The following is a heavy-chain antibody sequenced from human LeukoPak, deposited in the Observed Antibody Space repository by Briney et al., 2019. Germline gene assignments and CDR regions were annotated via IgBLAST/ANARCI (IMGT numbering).Heavy chain of an antibody. CDR3: ARAGGDTAMVNWLYGYYYYGMDV. Sequence: SGTLSLTCAVSGGSISSSNWWSWVRQPPGKGLEWIGEIYHSGSTNYNPSLKSRVTISVDKSKNQFSLKLSSVTAADTAVYYCARAGGDTAMVNWLYGYYYYGMDVWGQGTTVTVSS. CDR1: GGSISSSNW. V-gene: IGHV4-4*02. CDR2: IYHSGST. J-gene: IGHJ6*02. D-gene: IGHD5-18*01.